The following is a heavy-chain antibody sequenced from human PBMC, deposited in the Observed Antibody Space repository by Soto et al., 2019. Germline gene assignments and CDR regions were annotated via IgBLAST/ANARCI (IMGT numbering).Heavy chain of an antibody. V-gene: IGHV3-33*01. CDR2: IWYDGSNI. CDR1: GFTFSRYG. Sequence: GGSLRLSCAASGFTFSRYGMHWVRQAPGRGLEWVAVIWYDGSNIYYADSVKGRFTISRDNSKDTLDLQMNSLRAEDTAVYYCARGREQWLVGYYFDYWGQGTLVTVSS. CDR3: ARGREQWLVGYYFDY. D-gene: IGHD6-19*01. J-gene: IGHJ4*02.